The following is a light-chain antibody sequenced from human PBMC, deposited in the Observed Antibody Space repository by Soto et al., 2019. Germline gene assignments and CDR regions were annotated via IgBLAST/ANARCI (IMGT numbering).Light chain of an antibody. J-gene: IGKJ1*01. CDR1: QRVSSN. CDR2: GAS. CDR3: QKYNNWPPDRT. V-gene: IGKV3-15*01. Sequence: EIVMTQSPATLSVSPGERATLSCRASQRVSSNLAWYQQKPGQAPRLLIYGASTRATGIPARFSGSGSGTEFTLTISSLQSEDFAIYFCQKYNNWPPDRTFGQGTKVEIK.